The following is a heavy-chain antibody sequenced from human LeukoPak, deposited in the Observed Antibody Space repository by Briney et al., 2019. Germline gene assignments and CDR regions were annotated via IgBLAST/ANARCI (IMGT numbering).Heavy chain of an antibody. Sequence: GGSLRLSCAASGFTFSDSGMHWVRQASGKGLEWVGHIRSKADSYATVYAASVKGRFTITRDDSENTAYLQMNSLKTEDTAVYYCATFPSGSWSAYWGQGTLVTVSS. J-gene: IGHJ4*02. CDR3: ATFPSGSWSAY. CDR1: GFTFSDSG. CDR2: IRSKADSYAT. D-gene: IGHD1-26*01. V-gene: IGHV3-73*01.